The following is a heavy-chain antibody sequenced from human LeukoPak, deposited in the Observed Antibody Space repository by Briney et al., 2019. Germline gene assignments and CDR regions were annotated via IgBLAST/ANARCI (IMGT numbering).Heavy chain of an antibody. CDR1: GGSISSYY. D-gene: IGHD2-15*01. CDR3: ARDVNSVVVVAATGWFDP. Sequence: SETLSLTCTVSGGSISSYYWSWIRQPAGKGLEWIGRIHTSGSTNYNPSLKSRVTMSVDTSKNQFSLKLSSVTAADTAVYYCARDVNSVVVVAATGWFDPWGQGTLVTVSS. CDR2: IHTSGST. V-gene: IGHV4-4*07. J-gene: IGHJ5*02.